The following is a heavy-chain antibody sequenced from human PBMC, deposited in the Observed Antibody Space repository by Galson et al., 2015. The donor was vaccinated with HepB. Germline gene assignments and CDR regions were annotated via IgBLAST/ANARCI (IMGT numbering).Heavy chain of an antibody. CDR2: ISSSGSTI. CDR3: ARAEPYYDFWSGYFAMDAFDI. V-gene: IGHV3-11*01. CDR1: GFTFSDYY. J-gene: IGHJ3*02. Sequence: SLRLSCAASGFTFSDYYMSWIRQAPGKGLEWVSYISSSGSTIYYADPVKGRFTISRDNAKNPLYLQMNSLRAEDTAVYYCARAEPYYDFWSGYFAMDAFDIWGQGTMVTVSS. D-gene: IGHD3-3*01.